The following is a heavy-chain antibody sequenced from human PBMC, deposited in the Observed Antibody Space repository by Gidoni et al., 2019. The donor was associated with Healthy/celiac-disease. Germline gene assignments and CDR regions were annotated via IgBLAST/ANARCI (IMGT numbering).Heavy chain of an antibody. CDR2: INHSGST. Sequence: QVQLQQWGAGLLKPSETLSLTCAAYGGSFSGYYWSWIRQPPGKGLEWIAEINHSGSTNYNPSLKSRVTISVDTSKNQFSLKLSSVTAADTAVYYCARGLALKAVQRYRYYGMDVWGQGTTVTVSS. CDR3: ARGLALKAVQRYRYYGMDV. D-gene: IGHD6-19*01. J-gene: IGHJ6*02. V-gene: IGHV4-34*01. CDR1: GGSFSGYY.